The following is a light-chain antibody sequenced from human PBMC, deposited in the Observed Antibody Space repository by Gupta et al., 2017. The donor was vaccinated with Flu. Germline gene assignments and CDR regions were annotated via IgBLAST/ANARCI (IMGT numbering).Light chain of an antibody. CDR1: QSVSSSS. CDR2: GAS. J-gene: IGKJ2*03. V-gene: IGKV3-20*01. CDR3: QQYGSSPYS. Sequence: EIELSQSPDTRCLSPRERATLSCRASQSVSSSSLAWYQQKPGQAPRLLIYGASSRATGIPDRFTGSGSGTDFTLTISRLEPEDFAVYFCQQYGSSPYSFGQGTKLEIK.